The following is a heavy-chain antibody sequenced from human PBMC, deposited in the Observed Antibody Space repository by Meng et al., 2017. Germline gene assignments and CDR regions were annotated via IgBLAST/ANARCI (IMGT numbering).Heavy chain of an antibody. CDR2: INAGNGNT. Sequence: ASVKVSCKASGYTFTSYAMHWVRQAPGQRREWMGWINAGNGNTKYSQKFQGRVTITRDTSASTAYMELSSLRSEDTAVYYCARDYYDSSGYHYFDYWGQGTLVTVSS. CDR1: GYTFTSYA. V-gene: IGHV1-3*01. CDR3: ARDYYDSSGYHYFDY. J-gene: IGHJ4*02. D-gene: IGHD3-22*01.